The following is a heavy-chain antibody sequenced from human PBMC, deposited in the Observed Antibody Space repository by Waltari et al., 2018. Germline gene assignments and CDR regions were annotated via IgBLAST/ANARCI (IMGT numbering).Heavy chain of an antibody. CDR1: GGSFSGYY. CDR2: INHIGST. D-gene: IGHD2-15*01. J-gene: IGHJ4*02. CDR3: ARRPWWGNYGRVLFDY. V-gene: IGHV4-34*01. Sequence: QVQLQQWGAGLLKPSETLSLTCAVYGGSFSGYYWSWIRQPPGKGLEWIGEINHIGSTNYNPSLKSRVTISVDTSKNQFSLKLSSVTAADTAVYYCARRPWWGNYGRVLFDYWGQGTLVTVSS.